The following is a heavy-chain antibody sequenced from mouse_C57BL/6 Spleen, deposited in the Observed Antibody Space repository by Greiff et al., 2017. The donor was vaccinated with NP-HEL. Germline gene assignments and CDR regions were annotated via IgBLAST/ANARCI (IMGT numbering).Heavy chain of an antibody. CDR3: AKRDDYDEDYAMDY. D-gene: IGHD2-4*01. V-gene: IGHV2-5*01. CDR2: IWRGGST. CDR1: GFSLTSYG. J-gene: IGHJ4*01. Sequence: VKLMESGPGLVQPSQSLSITCTVSGFSLTSYGVHWVRQSPGKGLEWLGVIWRGGSTDYNAAFMSRLSITKDNSKSQVFFKMNSLQADDTAIYYGAKRDDYDEDYAMDYWGQGTSVTV.